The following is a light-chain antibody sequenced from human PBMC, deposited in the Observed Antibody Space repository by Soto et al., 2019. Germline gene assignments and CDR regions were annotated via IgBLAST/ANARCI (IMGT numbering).Light chain of an antibody. CDR1: QTINRW. V-gene: IGKV1-39*01. CDR3: QQSYSSPPT. J-gene: IGKJ1*01. Sequence: DIQMTQSPATLSASLGDRVTITCRASQTINRWLAWYQQKPRKAPKPLIFAASSLQSGVPSRFSGSRSGPDFTLTISSLQPEDFATYYCQQSYSSPPTFGQGTKVDIK. CDR2: AAS.